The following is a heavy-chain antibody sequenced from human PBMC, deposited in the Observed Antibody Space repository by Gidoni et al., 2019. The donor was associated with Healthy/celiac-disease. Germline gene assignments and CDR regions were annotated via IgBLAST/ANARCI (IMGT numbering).Heavy chain of an antibody. CDR2: INSDVCST. J-gene: IGHJ3*02. CDR3: AREPPNDAFDI. V-gene: IGHV3-74*01. Sequence: EVQLVESGGGVVQPGGSLRLSCAASGFTFSSYWMHWVRQAPGKGLVWVSRINSDVCSTSYADSVKGRFTISRDNAKNTLYLQMNSLRAEDTAVYYCAREPPNDAFDIWGQGTMVTVSS. CDR1: GFTFSSYW.